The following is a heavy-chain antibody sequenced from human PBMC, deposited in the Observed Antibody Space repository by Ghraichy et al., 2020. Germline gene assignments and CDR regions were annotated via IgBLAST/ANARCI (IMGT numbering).Heavy chain of an antibody. CDR1: GHTFTGYY. V-gene: IGHV1-2*02. D-gene: IGHD6-13*01. CDR2: INLDSGGT. J-gene: IGHJ3*02. CDR3: ATEKGGGSWNI. Sequence: ASVKVSCKASGHTFTGYYMHWVRQAPGQGLELMGWINLDSGGTDSAQKFQGRVTVTRDTSITTAYMELTSLTSDDTAVYFCATEKGGGSWNIWGQGTMVTVSS.